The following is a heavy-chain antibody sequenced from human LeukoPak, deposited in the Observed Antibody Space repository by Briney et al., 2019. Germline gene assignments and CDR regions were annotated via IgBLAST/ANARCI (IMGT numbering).Heavy chain of an antibody. J-gene: IGHJ4*02. V-gene: IGHV3-48*02. D-gene: IGHD1-26*01. CDR3: ASSGSYRFDY. Sequence: QAGGSLRPSCAASGFTFSSYSMNWVRQAPGKGLEWVSHITAGGTAMFYADSVKGRFTISRDNAKNSLYLQMNSLRDEDTAVYYCASSGSYRFDYWGQGTLVTVSS. CDR1: GFTFSSYS. CDR2: ITAGGTAM.